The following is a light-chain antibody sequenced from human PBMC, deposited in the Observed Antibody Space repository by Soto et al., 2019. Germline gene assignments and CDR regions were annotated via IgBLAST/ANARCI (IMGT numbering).Light chain of an antibody. Sequence: EIVMTQSPATLSVSLGESATLSCRASQSIVTNLAWYKQTPGQAPRLLIYSASKRATGIPARFSGSGSGTDFMLTISSLQSEDFGVYYCQQYYNWRHYTFGQGTKLEIK. CDR1: QSIVTN. J-gene: IGKJ2*01. V-gene: IGKV3-15*01. CDR3: QQYYNWRHYT. CDR2: SAS.